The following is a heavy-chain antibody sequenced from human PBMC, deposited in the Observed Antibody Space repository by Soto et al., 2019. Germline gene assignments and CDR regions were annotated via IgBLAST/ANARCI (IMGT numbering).Heavy chain of an antibody. D-gene: IGHD3-3*01. Sequence: EVQLVESGGGLVKPGGSLRLSCAASGFTFSSYSMNWVRQAPGKGLEWVSSISSSSSYIYYADSVKGRFTISRDNAKNSLYLQMNSLRDEDTAVYYCARADFWSGLVGSYYGMDVWGQGTTVTVSS. CDR3: ARADFWSGLVGSYYGMDV. CDR1: GFTFSSYS. V-gene: IGHV3-21*01. J-gene: IGHJ6*02. CDR2: ISSSSSYI.